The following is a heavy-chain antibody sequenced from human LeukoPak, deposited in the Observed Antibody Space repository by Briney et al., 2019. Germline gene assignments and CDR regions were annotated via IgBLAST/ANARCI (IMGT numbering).Heavy chain of an antibody. Sequence: PSETLSLTCTVSGGSISGSSYYWGWIRQPPGKGLEWIGTIYYSGITYYNPSLKSRVTISIDTSKNRFSLKLGSVTAADTAVYYCAREGGCSSTSCFYDYWGQGTLVTVSS. CDR3: AREGGCSSTSCFYDY. V-gene: IGHV4-39*02. CDR2: IYYSGIT. CDR1: GGSISGSSYY. D-gene: IGHD2-2*01. J-gene: IGHJ4*02.